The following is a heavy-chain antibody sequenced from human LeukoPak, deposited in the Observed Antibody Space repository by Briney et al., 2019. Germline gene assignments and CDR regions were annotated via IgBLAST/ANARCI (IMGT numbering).Heavy chain of an antibody. CDR3: SFGEYYYYYYMDV. D-gene: IGHD3-10*01. CDR2: IRRNGGST. CDR1: GFTFSNYA. V-gene: IGHV3-64*01. Sequence: GGSLRLSCAASGFTFSNYAMHWVRQAPGKGLEYVSAIRRNGGSTYYANSVKGRFTISRDNSKTTLYLQMGSLRAEDTAVYYCSFGEYYYYYYMDVWGKGTTVTVSS. J-gene: IGHJ6*03.